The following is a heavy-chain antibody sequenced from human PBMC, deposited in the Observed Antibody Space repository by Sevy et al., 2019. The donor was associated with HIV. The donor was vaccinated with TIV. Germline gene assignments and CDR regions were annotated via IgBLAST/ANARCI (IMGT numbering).Heavy chain of an antibody. V-gene: IGHV4-61*02. CDR2: IYTSGTT. Sequence: SETLSLTCTVSGGSIGTGSDYWSWIRQPAGKGLEWIGRIYTSGTTNYNPFLKSRVSISLDTSKNQFSLKLSSVTAADTAVYYWSRLNFDVLGGSYDAFDIWGQGTKVTVSS. J-gene: IGHJ3*02. CDR1: GGSIGTGSDY. CDR3: SRLNFDVLGGSYDAFDI. D-gene: IGHD3-3*01.